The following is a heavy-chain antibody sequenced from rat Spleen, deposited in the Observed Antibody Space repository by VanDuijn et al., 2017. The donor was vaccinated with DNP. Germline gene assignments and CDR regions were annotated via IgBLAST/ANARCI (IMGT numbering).Heavy chain of an antibody. CDR2: ISTSGGST. CDR3: ARLDY. CDR1: GFTFSSFP. Sequence: EVQLVESGGGLVRPGNSLRLSCAASGFTFSSFPMAWVRQAPTKGLEWVATISTSGGSTYYRDSVKGRFTISRDNAKSTLYLQMDSLRSEDTATYYCARLDYWGQGVMVTVSS. J-gene: IGHJ2*01. V-gene: IGHV5-46*01.